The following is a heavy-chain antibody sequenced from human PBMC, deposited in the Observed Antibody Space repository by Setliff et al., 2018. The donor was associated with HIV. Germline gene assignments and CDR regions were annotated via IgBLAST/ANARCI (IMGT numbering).Heavy chain of an antibody. Sequence: AASVKVSCKASGYTFTYRYLHWVRQAPGQALEWMGWITPFNGNTNYAQKFQDRVTITRDRSMSTAYMELSSLRSEDTAMYYCARSSRVAAAGARVPDAFDIWGQGTRVTVSS. CDR2: ITPFNGNT. J-gene: IGHJ3*02. V-gene: IGHV1-45*02. D-gene: IGHD6-13*01. CDR3: ARSSRVAAAGARVPDAFDI. CDR1: GYTFTYRY.